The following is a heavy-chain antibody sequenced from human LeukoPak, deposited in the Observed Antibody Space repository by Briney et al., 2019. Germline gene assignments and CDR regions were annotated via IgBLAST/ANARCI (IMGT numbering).Heavy chain of an antibody. V-gene: IGHV3-48*03. D-gene: IGHD5-18*01. CDR2: ISSSGSTI. CDR1: GFTFSSYE. J-gene: IGHJ4*02. Sequence: GGSLRLSCAASGFTFSSYEMSWVRQAPGKGLEWVSYISSSGSTIYYADSVKGRFTISRDNAKNSLYLQMNSLRAEDTAVYYCARAHRIQLWSQSYYFDYWGQGTLVTVSS. CDR3: ARAHRIQLWSQSYYFDY.